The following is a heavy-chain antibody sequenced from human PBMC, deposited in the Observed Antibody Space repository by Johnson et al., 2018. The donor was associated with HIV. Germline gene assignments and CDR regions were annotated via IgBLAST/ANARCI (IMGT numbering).Heavy chain of an antibody. CDR3: ARDCQSLHSGSCHDAFDI. V-gene: IGHV3-64*01. D-gene: IGHD6-6*01. CDR2: ISINGDTT. Sequence: VQLVESGGGVVRPGGSLRLSCAASGFTFDDYGMSWVRQAPGKGLEYVASISINGDTTYYARSVQDRFTISRDNSKNTVYLQMNSLRAEDTAVYYCARDCQSLHSGSCHDAFDIWGQGTMVIVSS. CDR1: GFTFDDYG. J-gene: IGHJ3*02.